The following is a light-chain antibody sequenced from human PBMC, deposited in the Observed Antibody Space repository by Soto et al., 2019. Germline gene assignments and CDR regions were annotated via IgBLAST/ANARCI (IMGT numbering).Light chain of an antibody. Sequence: DIQLTQSPSSLSASVGDRVTITCRGSQSISSYLNWYQQRPGKAPNLLIYATSSLRTGVPSRFRGSRSGADFTLTISNLQPEDFATYYCQQSHSTPPTTFGQGTRLEIK. CDR2: ATS. CDR3: QQSHSTPPTT. CDR1: QSISSY. J-gene: IGKJ5*01. V-gene: IGKV1-39*01.